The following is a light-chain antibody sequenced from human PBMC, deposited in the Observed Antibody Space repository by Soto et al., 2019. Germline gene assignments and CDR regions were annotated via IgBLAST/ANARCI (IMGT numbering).Light chain of an antibody. CDR3: AAWEDSRLYV. J-gene: IGLJ1*01. CDR1: SSNIGSNY. V-gene: IGLV1-47*01. CDR2: RNN. Sequence: QSVLTQPPSASGTPGQRVTISCSGSSSNIGSNYVYWYQQLPGTAPKLLIYRNNQRPSGVPDRFSGSKSGTSASLAISGLRSEDEADYYCAAWEDSRLYVFGTGTKVTVL.